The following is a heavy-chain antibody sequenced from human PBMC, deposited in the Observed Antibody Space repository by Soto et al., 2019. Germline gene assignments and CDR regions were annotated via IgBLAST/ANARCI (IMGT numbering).Heavy chain of an antibody. CDR1: GYSIRSDYY. CDR3: ARVTGSKGYFDY. V-gene: IGHV4-38-2*01. CDR2: IYQSGTA. J-gene: IGHJ4*02. D-gene: IGHD2-2*01. Sequence: ASETLSLTCAVSGYSIRSDYYWGWIRQPPGKGLEWIGSIYQSGTAYYNPSLKSRVTISVDTSKNEFSLKVSSVTAADMAVYYCARVTGSKGYFDYWGQGTLVTVSS.